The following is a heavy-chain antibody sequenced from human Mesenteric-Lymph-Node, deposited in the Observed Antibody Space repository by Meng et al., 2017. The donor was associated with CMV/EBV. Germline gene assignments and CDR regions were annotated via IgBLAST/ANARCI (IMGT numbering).Heavy chain of an antibody. Sequence: GESLKISCPASGIIFSTYAVTWVRQAPGKGLEWVSSITANGGRTYYADSVKGRFTISRDNSKNTLYLQINSLRAEDTAVYYCASTGGYCVSTSCYAWGPFDYWGQGTLVTVSS. CDR1: GIIFSTYA. D-gene: IGHD2-2*03. J-gene: IGHJ4*02. CDR3: ASTGGYCVSTSCYAWGPFDY. CDR2: ITANGGRT. V-gene: IGHV3-23*01.